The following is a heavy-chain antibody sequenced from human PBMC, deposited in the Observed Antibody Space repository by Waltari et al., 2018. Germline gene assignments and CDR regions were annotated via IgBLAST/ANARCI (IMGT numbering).Heavy chain of an antibody. CDR3: ARRHLSCASDF. V-gene: IGHV1-69*01. D-gene: IGHD2-21*01. CDR1: GGTFSRDA. J-gene: IGHJ4*02. CDR2: IIPIFGPP. Sequence: QVQLVQSGAEVKKPGSSVKVSCRASGGTFSRDAFDWVRQAPGQGLEWMGVIIPIFGPPTTAQPFKDSFTISADESTPTVYMALTSLKSNDTAVYYFARRHLSCASDFWGQGAQVTVSS.